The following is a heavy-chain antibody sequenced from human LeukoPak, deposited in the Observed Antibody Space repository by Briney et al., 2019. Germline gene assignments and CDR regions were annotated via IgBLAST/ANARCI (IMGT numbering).Heavy chain of an antibody. V-gene: IGHV3-30*02. J-gene: IGHJ6*03. CDR3: ARVSSKATVRGLITKKNYYYYYMDV. Sequence: PGGSLRLSCSASGFTFSSYGMHWVRQAPGKGLVWVAFIRYDGSDKYYAESVKGRFTISRDNSKNTLYLQMNSLRAEDTAVYYCARVSSKATVRGLITKKNYYYYYMDVWGKGTTVTISS. CDR2: IRYDGSDK. D-gene: IGHD3-10*01. CDR1: GFTFSSYG.